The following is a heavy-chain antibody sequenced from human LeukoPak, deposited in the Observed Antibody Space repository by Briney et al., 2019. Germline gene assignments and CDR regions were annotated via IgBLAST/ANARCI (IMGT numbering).Heavy chain of an antibody. Sequence: ASVKVSCKASGGTFSNYAISWVRQAPGQGLEWMGWISAYNGNTNYAQKLQGRVTMTTDTSTSTAYMELRSLRSDDTAVYYCARGYYDSSGYLASWYFDLWGRGTLVTVSS. V-gene: IGHV1-18*01. D-gene: IGHD3-22*01. CDR3: ARGYYDSSGYLASWYFDL. J-gene: IGHJ2*01. CDR1: GGTFSNYA. CDR2: ISAYNGNT.